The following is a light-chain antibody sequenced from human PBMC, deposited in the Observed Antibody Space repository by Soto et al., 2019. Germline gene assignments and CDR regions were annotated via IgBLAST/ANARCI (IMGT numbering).Light chain of an antibody. J-gene: IGKJ5*01. CDR3: QQRSNWPPIT. V-gene: IGKV3-11*01. CDR1: QSVSSY. Sequence: EIVLTQSPATLSLSPGERATLSCRASQSVSSYLAWYQQKPGQAPRLLLYDASNRATGIPARFSGSGSGTDLTLTISSLEPEDFAAYYCQQRSNWPPITFGQGTRLEIK. CDR2: DAS.